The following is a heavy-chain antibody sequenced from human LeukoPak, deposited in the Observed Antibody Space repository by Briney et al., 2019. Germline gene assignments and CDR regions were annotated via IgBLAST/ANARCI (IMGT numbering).Heavy chain of an antibody. D-gene: IGHD1-14*01. Sequence: PSETLSLTCTVSGYSISSGYYWGWIRQPPGKGLEWIGSIYHSGSTYYNPSLKSRVTISVDTSKNQFSLKPSSVTAAGTAVYYCARLATGYFDYWGQGTLVTVSS. CDR2: IYHSGST. J-gene: IGHJ4*02. CDR1: GYSISSGYY. CDR3: ARLATGYFDY. V-gene: IGHV4-38-2*02.